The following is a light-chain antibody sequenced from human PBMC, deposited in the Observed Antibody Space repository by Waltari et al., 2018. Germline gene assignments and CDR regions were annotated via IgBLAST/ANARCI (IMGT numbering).Light chain of an antibody. CDR1: KSISSY. V-gene: IGKV1-39*01. CDR2: AAS. J-gene: IGKJ5*01. CDR3: QQSYSTLIT. Sequence: DIQMTQSPSSLSASVGDRVTITCRASKSISSYLNWYQQKPGKAPKLLIYAASSLQGGVPSRFSGRGSGTDFTLSISSLQAEDFATYYCQQSYSTLITFGQGTRLEIK.